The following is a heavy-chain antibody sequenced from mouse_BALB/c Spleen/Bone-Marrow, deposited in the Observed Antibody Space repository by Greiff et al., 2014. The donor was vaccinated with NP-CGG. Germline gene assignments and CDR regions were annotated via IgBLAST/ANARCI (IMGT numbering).Heavy chain of an antibody. D-gene: IGHD2-4*01. Sequence: DVMLVESGGDLVKPGGSLKLSCAASGFTFSSYGMSWVRQTPDKRLEWVATISSGGSYTYYPDSVKGRFTISRDNAKNTLYLQMSSLKSEDTAMYYCARQDYDWFACWGQGTLVTVSA. J-gene: IGHJ3*01. CDR3: ARQDYDWFAC. CDR1: GFTFSSYG. CDR2: ISSGGSYT. V-gene: IGHV5-6*02.